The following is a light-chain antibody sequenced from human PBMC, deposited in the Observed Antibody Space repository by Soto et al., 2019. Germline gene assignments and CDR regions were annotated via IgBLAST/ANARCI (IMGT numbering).Light chain of an antibody. V-gene: IGKV3-20*01. Sequence: EIVLTQSPGILSLSPGERATLSCRASQSVRSSYLAWYQQKPVQAPRLLIYGASNRATGIPGRFSASGSKTHFTLTISRLEPEDFAVYYCQQYGSSPPYTFGQGTKLEIK. CDR2: GAS. CDR3: QQYGSSPPYT. CDR1: QSVRSSY. J-gene: IGKJ2*01.